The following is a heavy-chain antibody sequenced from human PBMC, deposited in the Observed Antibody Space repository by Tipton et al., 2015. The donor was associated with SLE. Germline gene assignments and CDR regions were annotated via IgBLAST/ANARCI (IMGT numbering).Heavy chain of an antibody. V-gene: IGHV3-73*01. J-gene: IGHJ3*02. D-gene: IGHD2-8*02. Sequence: SLRLSCAASGFTFSGSAMHWVRQASGKGLEWVGRIRSKANSYATAYAASVKGRFTISRDDSKNTAYLQMNSLKTEDTAVYYCTPGGVSGAFDIWGQGTMVTVSS. CDR2: IRSKANSYAT. CDR1: GFTFSGSA. CDR3: TPGGVSGAFDI.